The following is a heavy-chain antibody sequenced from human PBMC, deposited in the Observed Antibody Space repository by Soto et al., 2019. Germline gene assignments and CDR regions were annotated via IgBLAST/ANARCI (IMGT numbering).Heavy chain of an antibody. Sequence: EVQLLESGGGLVQPGGSLRLSCAASGFSFSNYAMNWVRQAPGKGLEWVSLITISGGDTYYADFVKGRFTISRDKSKNTLYLQMSSLRAEDTALYYCAKGWSPTDYWGQGTLVTVSS. D-gene: IGHD6-13*01. CDR3: AKGWSPTDY. J-gene: IGHJ4*02. V-gene: IGHV3-23*01. CDR1: GFSFSNYA. CDR2: ITISGGDT.